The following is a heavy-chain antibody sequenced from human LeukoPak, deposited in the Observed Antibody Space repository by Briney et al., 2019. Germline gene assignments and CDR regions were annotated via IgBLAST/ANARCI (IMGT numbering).Heavy chain of an antibody. D-gene: IGHD4-23*01. CDR2: INPNSGGT. CDR3: AREDYGGKEDSAFDI. J-gene: IGHJ3*02. V-gene: IGHV1-2*02. CDR1: TYTFTGYY. Sequence: ASVKVSCKASTYTFTGYYMHWVRQAPGQGLEWMGWINPNSGGTNFAQKFQGRVTMTRDTSISTAYMELNSLRSDDTAIYYCAREDYGGKEDSAFDIWGQGTMVTVSS.